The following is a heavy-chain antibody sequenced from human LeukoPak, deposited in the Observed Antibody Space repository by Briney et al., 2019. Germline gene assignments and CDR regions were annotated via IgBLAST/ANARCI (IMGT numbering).Heavy chain of an antibody. J-gene: IGHJ3*02. Sequence: ASVKVSCKASGYTFTGYYLHWVRQAPGQGLEWMGWINPNSGGTNYAQKFQGRVTMTRDTSISTAYVELSRLRSDDTAVYSCARDSDYGDYGDPFDIWGQGTMVTVSS. CDR2: INPNSGGT. V-gene: IGHV1-2*02. D-gene: IGHD4-17*01. CDR3: ARDSDYGDYGDPFDI. CDR1: GYTFTGYY.